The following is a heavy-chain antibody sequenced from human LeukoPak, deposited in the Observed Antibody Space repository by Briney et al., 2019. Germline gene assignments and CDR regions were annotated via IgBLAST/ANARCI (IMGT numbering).Heavy chain of an antibody. Sequence: PGGSLRLSCSASGLTLSDYDMNCARQAPGKGREWVSSISYLSSHVYYGESVKGRFSISRDNAKNSLYLQMNSLGAEDTAIYYCGRAFPPLRTSSAGDLWGQGILVTVS. CDR3: GRAFPPLRTSSAGDL. CDR2: ISYLSSHV. V-gene: IGHV3-21*01. D-gene: IGHD3-16*01. CDR1: GLTLSDYD. J-gene: IGHJ4*02.